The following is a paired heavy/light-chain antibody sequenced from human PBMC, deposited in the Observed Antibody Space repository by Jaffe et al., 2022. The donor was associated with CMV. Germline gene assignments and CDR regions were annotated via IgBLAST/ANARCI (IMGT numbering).Heavy chain of an antibody. CDR2: IMEDGSKK. CDR3: ARDFRGGHNDY. Sequence: EVQLVESGGGLVQPGGSLRLSCVASGFSLRNHWMSWVRQAPGKGLEWVANIMEDGSKKNYIDSVKGRFTISRDNAKNSLYLQMSSLRVEDTALYYCARDFRGGHNDYWGQGTQVTVSS. V-gene: IGHV3-7*03. CDR1: GFSLRNHW. J-gene: IGHJ4*02.
Light chain of an antibody. CDR1: QTITTF. V-gene: IGKV1-39*01. CDR2: AAS. J-gene: IGKJ2*01. Sequence: DIQMTQSPSSLSALVGDRVTITCRASQTITTFLNWYQQKPGKAPRLLMYAASSLQSGVPSRFSGSGSGTDFTLSISSLQPEDFATYYCQQSFRTPHTFGQGTKLEI. CDR3: QQSFRTPHT.